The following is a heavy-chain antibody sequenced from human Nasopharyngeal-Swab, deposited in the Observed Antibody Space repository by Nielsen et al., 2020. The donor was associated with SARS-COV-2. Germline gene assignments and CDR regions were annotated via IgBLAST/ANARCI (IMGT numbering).Heavy chain of an antibody. Sequence: GGSLRLSCAVPGFTFSSYAMHWVRQAPGKGLEWVAVISYDGSNKYYADSVKGRFTISRDNSKNTLYLQMNSLRAEDTAVYYCARDHYDFWSGYNTRYYFDYWGQGTLVTVSS. D-gene: IGHD3-3*01. V-gene: IGHV3-30-3*01. J-gene: IGHJ4*02. CDR1: GFTFSSYA. CDR3: ARDHYDFWSGYNTRYYFDY. CDR2: ISYDGSNK.